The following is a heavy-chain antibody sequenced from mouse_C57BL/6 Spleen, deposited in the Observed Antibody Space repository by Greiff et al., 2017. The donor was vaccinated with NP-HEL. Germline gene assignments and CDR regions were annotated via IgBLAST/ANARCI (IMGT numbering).Heavy chain of an antibody. CDR2: ISYDGSN. Sequence: EVKLQESGPGLVKPSQSLSLTCSVTGYSITSGYYWNWIRQFPGNKLEWMGYISYDGSNNYNPSLKNRISLTRDTSKNQFFLKLNSVTTEDTATYYCARDDSEEGWFAYWGQGTLVTVSA. V-gene: IGHV3-6*01. CDR3: ARDDSEEGWFAY. J-gene: IGHJ3*01. CDR1: GYSITSGYY.